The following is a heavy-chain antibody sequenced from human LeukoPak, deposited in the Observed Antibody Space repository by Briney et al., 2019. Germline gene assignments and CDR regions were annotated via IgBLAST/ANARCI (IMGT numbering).Heavy chain of an antibody. CDR3: ATDRMGRGWYFDL. CDR2: FDPEDGET. J-gene: IGHJ2*01. D-gene: IGHD5-24*01. Sequence: ASVKVSCKVSGYTLTELSMHWLRQAPGKGREWMGGFDPEDGETIYAQKFQGRVTMTEDTSTDTAYMELSSLRSEDTAVYYCATDRMGRGWYFDLWGRGTLVTVSS. V-gene: IGHV1-24*01. CDR1: GYTLTELS.